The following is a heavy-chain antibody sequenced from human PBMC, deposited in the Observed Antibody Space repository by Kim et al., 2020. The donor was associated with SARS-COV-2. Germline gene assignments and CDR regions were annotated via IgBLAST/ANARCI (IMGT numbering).Heavy chain of an antibody. CDR3: AKGAGGDSGRR. CDR2: ISGGGGTT. V-gene: IGHV3-23*01. D-gene: IGHD1-26*01. J-gene: IGHJ4*01. CDR1: GFTFSNYA. Sequence: GGSLRLSCAASGFTFSNYALNWVRQAPGKGLEWVSGISGGGGTTYFADPVKGRFTISRDNSQNMLHLLMNSLRAEDTANYYCAKGAGGDSGRRWGHGTL.